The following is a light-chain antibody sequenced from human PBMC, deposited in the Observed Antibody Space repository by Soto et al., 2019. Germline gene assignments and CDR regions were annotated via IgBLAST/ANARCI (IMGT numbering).Light chain of an antibody. V-gene: IGKV3D-15*01. Sequence: EVVMTQSPATLSVSPGERATLSCRASQSVSSNLAWYQQKPGQAPSLLIYDISARATGIPTRFSGSGSGTEFTLTISSLQSEHFAVYYCQQYNDWPLTFGGGTKVDIK. CDR3: QQYNDWPLT. CDR1: QSVSSN. J-gene: IGKJ4*01. CDR2: DIS.